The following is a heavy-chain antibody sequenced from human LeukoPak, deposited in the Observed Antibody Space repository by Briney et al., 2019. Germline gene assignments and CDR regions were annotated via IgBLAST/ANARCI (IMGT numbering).Heavy chain of an antibody. CDR3: VRGSKIRGVIPEGEFDY. CDR1: GFTFSHFA. V-gene: IGHV3-30*04. D-gene: IGHD3-10*01. CDR2: ISYDGKKN. J-gene: IGHJ4*02. Sequence: PGGSLRLSCEASGFTFSHFAMHWVRQAPGKGLEWAAVISYDGKKNYYADSVKGRFTLSRDDSQNTVYLQMNSLRDDDTALYYCVRGSKIRGVIPEGEFDYWGQGTLVTVSS.